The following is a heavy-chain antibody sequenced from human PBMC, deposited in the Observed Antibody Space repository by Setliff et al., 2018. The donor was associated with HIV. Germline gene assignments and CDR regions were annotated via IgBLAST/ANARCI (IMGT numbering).Heavy chain of an antibody. J-gene: IGHJ4*02. D-gene: IGHD3-3*01. V-gene: IGHV3-30*02. CDR1: GFTFSSYG. CDR2: IWYDGNNK. Sequence: PGGSLRLSCAASGFTFSSYGMHWVRQAPGKGLEWVAVIWYDGNNKYYADSVKGRFTISRDNSKNTLHLQMDSLRAEDTGVYYCVTEHLGWSGYLPLYWGQGALVTVSS. CDR3: VTEHLGWSGYLPLY.